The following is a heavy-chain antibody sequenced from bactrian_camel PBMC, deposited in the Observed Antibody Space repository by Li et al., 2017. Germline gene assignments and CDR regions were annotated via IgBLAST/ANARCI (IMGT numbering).Heavy chain of an antibody. J-gene: IGHJ4*01. D-gene: IGHD6*01. CDR3: AVDRGTGCKFRAGTAY. CDR2: IDEEGRT. Sequence: HVQLVESGGGSVQAGGSLKLSCVASGSRNRLSCMGWFRRSPGKDREGVANIDEEGRTYYGDSVKGRFTIVVDNAKDTMYLQMNNLNQEDTARYYWAVDRGTGCKFRAGTAYWGQGTQVTVS. V-gene: IGHV3S63*01. CDR1: GSRNRLSC.